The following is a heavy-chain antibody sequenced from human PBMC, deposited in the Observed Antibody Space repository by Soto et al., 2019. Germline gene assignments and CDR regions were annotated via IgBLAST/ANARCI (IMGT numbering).Heavy chain of an antibody. J-gene: IGHJ6*02. CDR3: AKDRYGGNALGYGMDV. V-gene: IGHV3-30*18. Sequence: QVQLVESGGGVVQPGRSLRLSCAASGFTFSSYGMHWVRQAPGKGLEWVAVISYDGSNKYYADSVKGRFTISRDNSKNTLYLQMNSLRAEDTAVHYCAKDRYGGNALGYGMDVWGQGTTVTVSS. CDR2: ISYDGSNK. D-gene: IGHD2-15*01. CDR1: GFTFSSYG.